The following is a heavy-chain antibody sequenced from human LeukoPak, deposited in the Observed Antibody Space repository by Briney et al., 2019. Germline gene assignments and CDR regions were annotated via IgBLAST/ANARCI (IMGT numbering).Heavy chain of an antibody. J-gene: IGHJ6*02. D-gene: IGHD3-22*01. CDR1: GGSFSGYY. CDR3: ARVPTYYYDSSGYFNWDYYYYYGMDV. V-gene: IGHV4-34*01. CDR2: INHSGST. Sequence: SETLSLTCAVYGGSFSGYYWSWIRQPPGKGLEWIGEINHSGSTNYNPSLKSRVTISVDTSKNQFSLKLSSVTAADTAVYYCARVPTYYYDSSGYFNWDYYYYYGMDVWGQGTTVTVSS.